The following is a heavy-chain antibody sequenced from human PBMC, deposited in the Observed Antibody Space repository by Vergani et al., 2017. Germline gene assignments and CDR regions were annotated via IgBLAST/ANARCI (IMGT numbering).Heavy chain of an antibody. CDR2: TYYRSKWYN. CDR3: AKSRQWLNWFDP. J-gene: IGHJ5*02. CDR1: GDSVPSNSAA. D-gene: IGHD6-19*01. V-gene: IGHV6-1*01. Sequence: VPLQQSGPGLVKPSQTLSLTCAISGDSVPSNSAAWHWIRQAPSRGLEWLGRTYYRSKWYNDYAVSVKSRITINPDTSKNQFSLQLNSVTHEDTAIYYCAKSRQWLNWFDPWGQGTLVTVSS.